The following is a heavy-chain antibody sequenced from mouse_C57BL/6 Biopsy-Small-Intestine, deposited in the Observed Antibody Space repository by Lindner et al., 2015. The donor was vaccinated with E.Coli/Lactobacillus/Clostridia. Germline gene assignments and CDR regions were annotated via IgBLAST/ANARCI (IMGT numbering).Heavy chain of an antibody. CDR2: INAGNGNT. CDR3: ARALQTGYGSSLGF. Sequence: SVKVSCKASGYTFTSYSIHWVRQAPGQRLEWMGWINAGNGNTKYSQKFQGRVTITRDTAASTAYMEVSSLTSEDTAVYYCARALQTGYGSSLGFWGQGTLVTVSS. D-gene: IGHD6-5*01. J-gene: IGHJ4*01. CDR1: GYTFTSYS. V-gene: IGHV1-66*01.